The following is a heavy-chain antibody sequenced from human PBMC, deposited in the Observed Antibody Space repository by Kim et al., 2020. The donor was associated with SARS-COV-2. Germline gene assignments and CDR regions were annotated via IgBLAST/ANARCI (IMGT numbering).Heavy chain of an antibody. J-gene: IGHJ2*01. CDR3: ARDRNYDILTGYSYWYFDL. V-gene: IGHV3-30*01. Sequence: RFTISRDNSKNTLDLQMNSLRAEDTAVYYCARDRNYDILTGYSYWYFDLWGRGTLVTVSS. D-gene: IGHD3-9*01.